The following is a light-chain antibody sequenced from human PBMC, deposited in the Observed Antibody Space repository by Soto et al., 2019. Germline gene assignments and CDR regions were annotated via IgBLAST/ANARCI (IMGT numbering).Light chain of an antibody. V-gene: IGLV1-36*01. J-gene: IGLJ1*01. Sequence: QSVLTQPPSVSEAPRRRVTISCSGSSSNIGNNAVNWYQQLPGKAPKLLIYYDDLLPSGVSDRFSDSKSGTSASLAISGLQHEDEADYHCAAWDDSMNGYVLGTGTKVTVL. CDR2: YDD. CDR3: AAWDDSMNGYV. CDR1: SSNIGNNA.